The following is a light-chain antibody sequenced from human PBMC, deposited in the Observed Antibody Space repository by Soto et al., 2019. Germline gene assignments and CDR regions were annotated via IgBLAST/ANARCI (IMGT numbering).Light chain of an antibody. J-gene: IGKJ3*01. V-gene: IGKV3-20*01. CDR2: AAS. CDR1: QRVSNSL. Sequence: EIVLTQSPGTLSLSPGERATLSCRASQRVSNSLVAWYQQKPGQAPRPLMSAASSRATGIPDRFSGSGSGTDFSLTIRSLETEEFGVYYCQTYGDSLFTFGPGTKVETK. CDR3: QTYGDSLFT.